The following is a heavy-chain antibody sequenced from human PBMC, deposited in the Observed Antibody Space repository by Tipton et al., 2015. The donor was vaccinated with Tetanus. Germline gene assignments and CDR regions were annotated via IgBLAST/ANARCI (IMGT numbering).Heavy chain of an antibody. J-gene: IGHJ4*02. Sequence: QLVQSGAEVKKPGATVKISCMVSGYTFIDYYIHWVQQAPGKGLEWMGLIDPEDGETVYAEKFQGRVTITADTSTDTAYMELRSLRLDDTATYYCSTDINGEAYWGQGTPVTVSS. V-gene: IGHV1-69-2*01. CDR2: IDPEDGET. D-gene: IGHD3-10*01. CDR1: GYTFIDYY. CDR3: STDINGEAY.